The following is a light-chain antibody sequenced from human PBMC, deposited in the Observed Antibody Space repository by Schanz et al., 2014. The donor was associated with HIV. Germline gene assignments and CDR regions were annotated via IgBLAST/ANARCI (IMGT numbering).Light chain of an antibody. CDR2: EVS. V-gene: IGLV2-14*01. J-gene: IGLJ2*01. CDR1: SSDVGHYDY. CDR3: SSYTSSSPVV. Sequence: QSVLTQPPSASGSRGQSVTISCTGTSSDVGHYDYVSWYQQHPGKAPKLMIYEVSKRPSGVSNRFSGSKSGNTASLTISGLQAEDEADYYCSSYTSSSPVVFGGGTKVTVL.